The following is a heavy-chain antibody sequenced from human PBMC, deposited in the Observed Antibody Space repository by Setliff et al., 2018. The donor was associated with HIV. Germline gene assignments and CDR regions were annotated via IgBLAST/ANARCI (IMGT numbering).Heavy chain of an antibody. D-gene: IGHD2-15*01. J-gene: IGHJ6*04. CDR2: IIPLFGTA. V-gene: IGHV1-69*13. CDR3: ARESRDIVVVIAPEPKPNYYYGMDV. CDR1: GGTFSTYS. Sequence: ASVKVSCKASGGTFSTYSINWVRQAPGQGLEWMGGIIPLFGTANYAQKFQGRLTITADDSTSTCYMELSSLRSEDTAVYFCARESRDIVVVIAPEPKPNYYYGMDVWGEGTTVTVSS.